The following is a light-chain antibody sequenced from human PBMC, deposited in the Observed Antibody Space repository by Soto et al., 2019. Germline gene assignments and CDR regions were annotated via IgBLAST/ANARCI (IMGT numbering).Light chain of an antibody. Sequence: PGERATLSCRTSLSVSVYLDWYQQKPGQAPRLLISDASNRATGIPARFSGSGSGTDFTLTISSLEPEDFAVYYCHQRQYWPPITFGQGTRLEIK. CDR3: HQRQYWPPIT. CDR1: LSVSVY. J-gene: IGKJ5*01. V-gene: IGKV3-11*01. CDR2: DAS.